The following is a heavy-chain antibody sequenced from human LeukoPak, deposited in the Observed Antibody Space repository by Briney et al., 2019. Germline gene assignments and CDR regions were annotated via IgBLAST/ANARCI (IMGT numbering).Heavy chain of an antibody. CDR1: GFTFSDYY. CDR2: ISGSSSDT. J-gene: IGHJ4*02. Sequence: GGSLRLSCAASGFTFSDYYMSWFRQAPGKGLEWVSYISGSSSDTKYADSVKGRFTISRDNAKNSLWLQMNSLRAEDTAVYYCARSPPGTIDYWGQGTLVTVSS. V-gene: IGHV3-11*06. D-gene: IGHD1-7*01. CDR3: ARSPPGTIDY.